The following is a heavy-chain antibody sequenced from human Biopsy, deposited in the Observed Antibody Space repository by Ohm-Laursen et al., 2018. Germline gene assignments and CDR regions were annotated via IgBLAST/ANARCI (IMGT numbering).Heavy chain of an antibody. CDR2: ISVKTGNT. Sequence: ASVKVSCKPSGYTFTNYAINWVRQAPGQGLEWLGWISVKTGNTNYTQKLQGRVTMTTDTSTNTAYMELMSLRSDDTALYYCAREGTSVTFFGKISDYYFDFWGPGTVVTVSS. J-gene: IGHJ4*02. CDR3: AREGTSVTFFGKISDYYFDF. CDR1: GYTFTNYA. V-gene: IGHV1-18*01. D-gene: IGHD3-3*01.